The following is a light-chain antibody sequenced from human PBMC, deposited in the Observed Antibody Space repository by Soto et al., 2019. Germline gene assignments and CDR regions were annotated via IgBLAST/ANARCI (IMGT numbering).Light chain of an antibody. V-gene: IGKV1-5*03. CDR1: QSISNW. CDR2: KAS. Sequence: DIQMTQSPSTLSASVGDRVTISCRASQSISNWLAWYQQKPGKAPKLLIYKASSLESGVPSRFNGSGSGTEFTLTISSLQPEDFATYYCQQYDSYRTFGQGTRWIS. CDR3: QQYDSYRT. J-gene: IGKJ1*01.